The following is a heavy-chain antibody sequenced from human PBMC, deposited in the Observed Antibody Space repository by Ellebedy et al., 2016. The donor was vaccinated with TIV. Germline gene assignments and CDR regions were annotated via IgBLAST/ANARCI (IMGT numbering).Heavy chain of an antibody. J-gene: IGHJ3*01. D-gene: IGHD3-10*01. CDR1: GFTFSQYG. Sequence: GESLKISXAASGFTFSQYGMHWVRQAPGKGLEWVAVVLYGGANKYYAYSVKGRFTISRDNSKSTLFLQMNGLRAEDTAVYYCARDPRGFGGWGAFDVWGQGTMVTVSS. CDR2: VLYGGANK. CDR3: ARDPRGFGGWGAFDV. V-gene: IGHV3-33*01.